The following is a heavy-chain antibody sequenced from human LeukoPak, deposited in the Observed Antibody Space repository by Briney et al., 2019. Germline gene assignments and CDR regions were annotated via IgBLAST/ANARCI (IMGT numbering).Heavy chain of an antibody. CDR2: INPNSGGT. J-gene: IGHJ4*02. D-gene: IGHD3-22*01. V-gene: IGHV1-2*02. CDR1: GYTFTGYY. CDR3: ARDLGNYDSSGPY. Sequence: ASVKVSCKASGYTFTGYYMHWVRQAPGQGLEWMGWINPNSGGTNYAQKFQGRVTMTRDTSISTAYMELSRLRSDDTAVYYCARDLGNYDSSGPYWGQGTLVTVSS.